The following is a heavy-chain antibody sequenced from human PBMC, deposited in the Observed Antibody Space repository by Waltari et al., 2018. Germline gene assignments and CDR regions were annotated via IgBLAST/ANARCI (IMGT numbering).Heavy chain of an antibody. V-gene: IGHV3-23*01. J-gene: IGHJ6*02. Sequence: VQLQQWGAGLLKPSETLSLTCAVYGGSFSGYYWSWIRQPPGKGLEWVSGISGSGGNTYYADSVKGRFTISRDNSKNTLYLQMNSLRADDTAVYYCAKGNNDFWRSDGGMDVWGQGTTVTVSS. D-gene: IGHD3-3*01. CDR3: AKGNNDFWRSDGGMDV. CDR1: GGSFSGYY. CDR2: ISGSGGNT.